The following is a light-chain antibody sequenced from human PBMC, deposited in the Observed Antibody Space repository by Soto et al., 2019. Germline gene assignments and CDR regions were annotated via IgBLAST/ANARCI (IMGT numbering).Light chain of an antibody. CDR2: DVS. CDR1: SSDVGGYNY. J-gene: IGLJ2*01. Sequence: QSALTQPASVSGSPGQSITISCTGTSSDVGGYNYVSWYQQHPGRAPQLMIYDVSNRPSGVSNRFSGSRSVNTASLTISGLHAEYEADYYCSSYATSTTVLFGGGTKLTVL. CDR3: SSYATSTTVL. V-gene: IGLV2-14*03.